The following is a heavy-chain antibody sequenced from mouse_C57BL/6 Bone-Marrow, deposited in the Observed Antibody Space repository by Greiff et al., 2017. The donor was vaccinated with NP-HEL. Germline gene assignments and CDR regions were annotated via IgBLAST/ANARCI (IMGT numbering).Heavy chain of an antibody. J-gene: IGHJ3*01. V-gene: IGHV1-61*01. Sequence: VKQRPGQGLEWIGNIYPSDSETHYNQKFKDKATLTVDKSSSTAYMQLSSLTSEDSAVYYCARREELPFAYWGQGTLVTVSA. CDR3: ARREELPFAY. CDR2: IYPSDSET. D-gene: IGHD2-1*01.